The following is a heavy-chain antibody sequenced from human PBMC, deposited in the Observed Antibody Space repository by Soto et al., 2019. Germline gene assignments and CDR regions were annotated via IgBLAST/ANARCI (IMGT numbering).Heavy chain of an antibody. D-gene: IGHD3-10*01. V-gene: IGHV3-7*01. Sequence: PGGSLRLSCAASGFTFSSHRMSWVRQAPGKGPEWVAYISPDGSQKESVDSVRGRFTISRDNAKDTLYLEMNSLRAEDTAVYYCARDAERAIWFGELLEYYYMDVWGKGTTVTVSS. CDR2: ISPDGSQK. CDR3: ARDAERAIWFGELLEYYYMDV. J-gene: IGHJ6*03. CDR1: GFTFSSHR.